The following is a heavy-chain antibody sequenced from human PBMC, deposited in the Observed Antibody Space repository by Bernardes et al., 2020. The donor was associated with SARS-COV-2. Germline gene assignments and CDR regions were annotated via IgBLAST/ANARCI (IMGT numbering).Heavy chain of an antibody. D-gene: IGHD2-2*02. CDR2: IYSSGST. CDR1: GGSISGYY. Sequence: SETLSLTCAVSGGSISGYYWSWIRQTPGRGLEWIGFIYSSGSTTYNPSLKSRVTISVDTSRNQFSLKLTSVTAADTAVYYCARDGPFWYTDAFDVWGQGTMVTVSS. J-gene: IGHJ3*01. CDR3: ARDGPFWYTDAFDV. V-gene: IGHV4-59*01.